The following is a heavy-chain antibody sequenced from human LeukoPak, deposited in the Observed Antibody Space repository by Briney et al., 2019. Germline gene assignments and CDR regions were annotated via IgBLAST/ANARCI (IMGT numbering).Heavy chain of an antibody. CDR2: MSYDGSNK. J-gene: IGHJ4*02. CDR1: GFTFSNNA. Sequence: PGGSLRLSCADSGFTFSNNAIHWVRQAPGKGLEWVALMSYDGSNKNYADSVKGRFTISRDNSQNTLYLQMNSLRTEDTAVYYCARDAGLLGATVYYFDYWGQGTLVTVSS. CDR3: ARDAGLLGATVYYFDY. V-gene: IGHV3-30*04. D-gene: IGHD1-26*01.